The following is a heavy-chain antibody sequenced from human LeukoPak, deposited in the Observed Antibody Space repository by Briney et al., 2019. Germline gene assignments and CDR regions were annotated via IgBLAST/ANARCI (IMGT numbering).Heavy chain of an antibody. V-gene: IGHV4-34*01. CDR2: INHSGST. Sequence: PSETLSLTCAVYGGSFSGYYWSWIRQPPGKGLEWIGEINHSGSTNYNPSLKSRVTISVDTSKNQFSLKLSSVTAADTAVYYCARARGYSGYEGRLYFDYWGRGTLVTVSS. J-gene: IGHJ4*02. CDR1: GGSFSGYY. CDR3: ARARGYSGYEGRLYFDY. D-gene: IGHD5-12*01.